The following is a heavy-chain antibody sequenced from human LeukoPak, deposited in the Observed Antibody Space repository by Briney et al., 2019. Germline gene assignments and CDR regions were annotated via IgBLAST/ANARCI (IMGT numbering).Heavy chain of an antibody. D-gene: IGHD3-16*01. CDR1: GFTFSSYS. V-gene: IGHV3-72*01. J-gene: IGHJ3*02. CDR2: IRRGANSYTT. Sequence: GGSLRLSCAASGFTFSSYSMNWVRQAPGKGLEWVGRIRRGANSYTTEYAASVKGRFTISRDDSKNSLYLHMNSLKTEDTAVYHCSRDGGEGGNSAFDIWSQGTMVTVSS. CDR3: SRDGGEGGNSAFDI.